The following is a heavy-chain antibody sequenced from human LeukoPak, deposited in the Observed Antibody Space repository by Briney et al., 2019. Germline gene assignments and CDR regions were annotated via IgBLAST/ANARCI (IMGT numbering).Heavy chain of an antibody. Sequence: PSETLSLTCTVSGGSISSYYWSWIRQPAGKGLGWIGRIYNSGNTNYNPSLKSRVTMSVDTSKNQFSPKLSSVTAADTAMYYCARDPDSSSWGYAFDIWGQGTMVTVSS. D-gene: IGHD6-13*01. V-gene: IGHV4-4*07. J-gene: IGHJ3*02. CDR3: ARDPDSSSWGYAFDI. CDR2: IYNSGNT. CDR1: GGSISSYY.